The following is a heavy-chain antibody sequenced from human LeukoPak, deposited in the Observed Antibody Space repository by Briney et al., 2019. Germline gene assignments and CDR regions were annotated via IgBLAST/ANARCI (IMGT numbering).Heavy chain of an antibody. Sequence: GGSLRLSCAASGFSVRDFWMAWVRQAPGKGLEWVAHIKEDRTADYYVDPVKGRFSISKDDGKNSLHLRMNSLRVEDRAVYYCVRGGWELDYWGQGTLVTVSS. CDR1: GFSVRDFW. CDR2: IKEDRTAD. J-gene: IGHJ4*02. D-gene: IGHD1-1*01. CDR3: VRGGWELDY. V-gene: IGHV3-7*01.